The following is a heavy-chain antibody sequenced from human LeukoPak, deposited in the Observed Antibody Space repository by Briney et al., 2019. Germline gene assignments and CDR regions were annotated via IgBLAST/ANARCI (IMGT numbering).Heavy chain of an antibody. J-gene: IGHJ4*02. V-gene: IGHV4-61*02. Sequence: SETLSLTCTVSGGSISSGSYYWSWIRQPAGQGLQWIARIYTSGSTNYNPSLKSRVTMSVDTSKNQFSLKLSSVTAADAAVYYCARDCSGGTCYLGVVDYWGQGILVTVSS. CDR1: GGSISSGSYY. D-gene: IGHD2-15*01. CDR2: IYTSGST. CDR3: ARDCSGGTCYLGVVDY.